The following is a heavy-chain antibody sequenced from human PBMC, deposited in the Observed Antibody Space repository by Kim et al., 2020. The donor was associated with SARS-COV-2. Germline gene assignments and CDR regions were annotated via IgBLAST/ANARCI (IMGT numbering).Heavy chain of an antibody. J-gene: IGHJ4*02. D-gene: IGHD1-26*01. CDR3: ARHAIVGATLATFDY. V-gene: IGHV5-51*01. Sequence: SPSFQGQVAFSADKSINTAYLQWSSLKASDTAIYYCARHAIVGATLATFDYWGQGTLVTVSS.